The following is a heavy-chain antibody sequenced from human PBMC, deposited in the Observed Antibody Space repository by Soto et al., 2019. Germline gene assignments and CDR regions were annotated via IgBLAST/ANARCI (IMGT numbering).Heavy chain of an antibody. CDR3: ARDQGYYYDSSGFDS. V-gene: IGHV4-59*01. D-gene: IGHD3-22*01. J-gene: IGHJ5*01. Sequence: SETLSLTCTVSVGSISSDYWSWIRQPPGKGLEWIGYIHYSGFTNYNPSLKSRVTISVDTSKNQFSLRVNSVTAADTAVYYCARDQGYYYDSSGFDSWGQGTLVTVSS. CDR1: VGSISSDY. CDR2: IHYSGFT.